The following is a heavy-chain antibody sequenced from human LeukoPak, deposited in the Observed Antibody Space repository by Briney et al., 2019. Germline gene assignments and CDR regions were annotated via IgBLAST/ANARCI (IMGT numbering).Heavy chain of an antibody. Sequence: PGGSLRLSCEASGFTFSNYAMSWVRQAPGKGLEWVSAISNGGGSTYHADSVKGRFTISRDNSKNTLYLQMNSPRAEDTAVYYCAKGYSSGWYGNFDYWGQGTLVTVSS. CDR3: AKGYSSGWYGNFDY. V-gene: IGHV3-23*01. CDR1: GFTFSNYA. CDR2: ISNGGGST. J-gene: IGHJ4*02. D-gene: IGHD6-19*01.